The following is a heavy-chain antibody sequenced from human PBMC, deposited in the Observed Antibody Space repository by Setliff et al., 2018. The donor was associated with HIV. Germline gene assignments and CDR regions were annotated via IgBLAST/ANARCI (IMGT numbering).Heavy chain of an antibody. V-gene: IGHV3-7*03. D-gene: IGHD2-15*01. CDR3: AREVVVVVATTDAFDI. CDR2: INQDGSAK. Sequence: PGGSLRLSCAASGFTFSDYWMTWFRQAPGKGLEWVANINQDGSAKYYVDSVKGRFTISRENAQNSLYLQMNSLRAEDTAVYYCAREVVVVVATTDAFDIWGQGTMVTVSS. CDR1: GFTFSDYW. J-gene: IGHJ3*02.